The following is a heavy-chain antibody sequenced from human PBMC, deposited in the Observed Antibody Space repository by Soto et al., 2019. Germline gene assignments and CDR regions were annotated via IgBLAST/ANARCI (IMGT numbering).Heavy chain of an antibody. Sequence: AGVKGCCKSSGYTFTGYYMHWVRQAPGQGLEWMGWINPNSGGTNDAQKFQGWVTMTRDTSISTAYMELSRLTSEDTAVYYCARDQDEAFDYWGQGTLVTVSS. CDR3: ARDQDEAFDY. CDR1: GYTFTGYY. CDR2: INPNSGGT. J-gene: IGHJ4*02. V-gene: IGHV1-2*04.